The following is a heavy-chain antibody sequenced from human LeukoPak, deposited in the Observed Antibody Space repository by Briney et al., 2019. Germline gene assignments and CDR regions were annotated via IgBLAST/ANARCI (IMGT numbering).Heavy chain of an antibody. Sequence: GGSLRLSCAASGFTLSDYYMSWIRQAPGKGLEWVSLISYDGSNIQYGDSVKGRFTISRDNSKNTLYLQMNSLRREDTAVYYCARDMPPEDVWGQGTTVTVSS. V-gene: IGHV3-30*03. CDR3: ARDMPPEDV. CDR1: GFTLSDYY. D-gene: IGHD2-2*01. J-gene: IGHJ6*02. CDR2: ISYDGSNI.